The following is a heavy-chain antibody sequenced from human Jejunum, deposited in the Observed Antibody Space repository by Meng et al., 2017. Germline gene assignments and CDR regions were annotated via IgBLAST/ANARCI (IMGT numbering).Heavy chain of an antibody. CDR1: GFIFDRQA. V-gene: IGHV3-23*01. D-gene: IGHD3-16*01. CDR3: AKSSAYNDAFEV. Sequence: EVQFLESGGGLVQPGGSLRLSCAGSGFIFDRQAMNWVRQAPGRGLEWVSVISSGDSTHYAESVQGRFTISRGNSRNTLFLQMNSLRVDDSAIYYCAKSSAYNDAFEVWGQGTVVTVSS. CDR2: ISSGDST. J-gene: IGHJ3*01.